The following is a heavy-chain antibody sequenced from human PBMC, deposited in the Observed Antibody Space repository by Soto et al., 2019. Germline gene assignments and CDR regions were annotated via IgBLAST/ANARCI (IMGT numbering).Heavy chain of an antibody. D-gene: IGHD3-22*01. CDR2: IYPGDSDT. CDR1: GYSFTSYW. Sequence: GESLKISCKGSGYSFTSYWIGWVRQMPGKGLEWMGIIYPGDSDTRYSPSFQGQVTISADKSISTAYLQWSSLKASDTAMYYCARHNNGYYDSRGYYAAYWLDYWAQGTLVTVSS. J-gene: IGHJ4*02. CDR3: ARHNNGYYDSRGYYAAYWLDY. V-gene: IGHV5-51*01.